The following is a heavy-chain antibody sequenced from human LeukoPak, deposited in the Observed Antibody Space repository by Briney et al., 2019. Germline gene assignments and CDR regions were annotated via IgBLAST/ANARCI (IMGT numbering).Heavy chain of an antibody. D-gene: IGHD3-3*01. J-gene: IGHJ4*02. V-gene: IGHV4-39*01. CDR2: IYSNGSA. Sequence: SETLSLTYTVSGGSINSNNYYWGWIRQPPGKGLEWIGSIYSNGSAYYHPSLKSPVTISVDTSKNQFSLRLSSVTAADTAVYYCRSRYLEWLLEYWGQGTLVTVSS. CDR1: GGSINSNNYY. CDR3: RSRYLEWLLEY.